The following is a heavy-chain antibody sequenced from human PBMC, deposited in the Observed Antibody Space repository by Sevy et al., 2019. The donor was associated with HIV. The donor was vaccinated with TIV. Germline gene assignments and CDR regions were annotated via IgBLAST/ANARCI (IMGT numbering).Heavy chain of an antibody. D-gene: IGHD2-2*01. CDR2: ISYDGSNK. CDR1: GFTFSSYA. J-gene: IGHJ6*02. CDR3: ARDNCSSTSCHREAYYYYGMDV. V-gene: IGHV3-30-3*01. Sequence: GGCLRLSCAASGFTFSSYAMHWVRQAPGKGLEWVAVISYDGSNKYYADSVKGRFTISRDNSKNTLYLQMNSLRAEDTAVYYCARDNCSSTSCHREAYYYYGMDVWGQGTTVTVSS.